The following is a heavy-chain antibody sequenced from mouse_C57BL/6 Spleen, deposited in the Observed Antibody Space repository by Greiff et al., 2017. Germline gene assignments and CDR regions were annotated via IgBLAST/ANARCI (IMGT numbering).Heavy chain of an antibody. CDR1: GYSITSGYY. CDR3: ARAAYYSNVLDY. D-gene: IGHD2-5*01. V-gene: IGHV3-6*01. CDR2: ISYDGSN. Sequence: EVKLVASGPGLVKPSQSLSLTCSVTGYSITSGYYWNWIRQFPGNKLEWMGYISYDGSNNYNPSLKNRISITRDTSKNQFFLKLNSVTTEDTATYYCARAAYYSNVLDYWGQGTTLTVSS. J-gene: IGHJ2*01.